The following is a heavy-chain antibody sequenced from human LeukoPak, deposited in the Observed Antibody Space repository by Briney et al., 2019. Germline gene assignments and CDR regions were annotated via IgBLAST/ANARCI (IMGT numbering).Heavy chain of an antibody. CDR1: GGSINSYF. CDR2: IYCSGST. D-gene: IGHD6-13*01. J-gene: IGHJ6*04. CDR3: ARFSSSWYGVDV. V-gene: IGHV4-59*01. Sequence: SETLSLTCTVSGGSINSYFWTWIRQPPGKGLEWIGYIYCSGSTNYNPSLKSRVTISVDTSKNHFSLKLSSVTAADTAVYYCARFSSSWYGVDVWGKGITVTVSS.